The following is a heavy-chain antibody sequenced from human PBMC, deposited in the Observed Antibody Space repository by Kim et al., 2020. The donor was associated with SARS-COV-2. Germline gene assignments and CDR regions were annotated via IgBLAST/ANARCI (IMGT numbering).Heavy chain of an antibody. CDR1: GGSFSGYY. CDR3: VIESPQLLLGYY. D-gene: IGHD2-2*01. V-gene: IGHV4-34*01. J-gene: IGHJ4*02. Sequence: SETLSLTCAVYGGSFSGYYWSWIRQPPGKGLEWIGEINHSGSTNYNPSLKSRVTISVDTSKNQFSLKLSSVTAADTAVYYCVIESPQLLLGYYWGQGTLVTVSS. CDR2: INHSGST.